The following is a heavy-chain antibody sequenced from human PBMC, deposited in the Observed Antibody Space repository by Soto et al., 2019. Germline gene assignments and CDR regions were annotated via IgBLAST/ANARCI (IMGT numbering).Heavy chain of an antibody. CDR3: ARGRGRIVVVVAATRSPPPSPPPPDY. J-gene: IGHJ4*02. CDR1: GFTFSSYS. CDR2: ISSSSSTI. D-gene: IGHD2-15*01. V-gene: IGHV3-48*02. Sequence: PGGSLRLSCAASGFTFSSYSMNWVRQAPGKGLEWVSYISSSSSTIYYADSVKGRFTISRDNAKNSLYLQMNSLRDEDTAVYYCARGRGRIVVVVAATRSPPPSPPPPDYWGQGTLVTVSS.